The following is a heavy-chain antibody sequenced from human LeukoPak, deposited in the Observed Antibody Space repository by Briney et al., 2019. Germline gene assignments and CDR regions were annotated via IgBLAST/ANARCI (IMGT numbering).Heavy chain of an antibody. Sequence: SETLSHTCTVSGGSISSYYWSWIRQPPGKGLEWIGYIYYSGSTNYNPSLKSRVTISVDTSKNQFSLKLSSVTAADTAVYYCARGYSSGWYYFDYWGQGTLVTVSS. D-gene: IGHD6-19*01. CDR1: GGSISSYY. V-gene: IGHV4-59*08. CDR3: ARGYSSGWYYFDY. CDR2: IYYSGST. J-gene: IGHJ4*02.